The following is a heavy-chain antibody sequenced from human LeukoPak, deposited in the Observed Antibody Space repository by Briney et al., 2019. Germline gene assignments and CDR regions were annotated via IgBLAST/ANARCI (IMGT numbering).Heavy chain of an antibody. V-gene: IGHV4-38-2*01. CDR2: IYHSGSS. Sequence: SETLSLTCAVSGYSISRGYYWGWLRRPPGKGLEWIGIIYHSGSSYYNPSLKSRVIISVDTSENQFSLKLSSVTAADTAVYYCARYGRKLWFGELRVSYWGQGTLVTVSS. D-gene: IGHD3-10*01. J-gene: IGHJ4*02. CDR3: ARYGRKLWFGELRVSY. CDR1: GYSISRGYY.